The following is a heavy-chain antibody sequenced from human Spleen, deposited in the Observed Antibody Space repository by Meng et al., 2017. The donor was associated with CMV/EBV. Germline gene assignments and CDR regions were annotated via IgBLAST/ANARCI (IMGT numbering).Heavy chain of an antibody. CDR2: IYYSGST. Sequence: SETLSLTCTVSGGSISSSSYYWGWIRQPPGKGLEWIGYIYYSGSTNYNPSLKSRVTISVDTSKNQFSLKLSSVTAADTAVYYCARSPDRDWFDPWGQGTLVTVSS. CDR1: GGSISSSSYY. J-gene: IGHJ5*02. CDR3: ARSPDRDWFDP. V-gene: IGHV4-61*05.